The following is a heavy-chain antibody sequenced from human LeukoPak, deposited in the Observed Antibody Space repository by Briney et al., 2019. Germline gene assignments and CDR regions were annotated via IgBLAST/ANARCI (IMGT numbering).Heavy chain of an antibody. CDR2: IYYSGST. V-gene: IGHV4-39*01. J-gene: IGHJ4*02. Sequence: PSETLSLTCTVSGGSISSSSYYWRWIRQPPGKGLEWIGSIYYSGSTSYNPSLKSRVTISVDTSKNQFSLKLGSVTAADTAVYYCARNASDSGTSYFDYWGQGTLVTVSS. CDR3: ARNASDSGTSYFDY. D-gene: IGHD1-26*01. CDR1: GGSISSSSYY.